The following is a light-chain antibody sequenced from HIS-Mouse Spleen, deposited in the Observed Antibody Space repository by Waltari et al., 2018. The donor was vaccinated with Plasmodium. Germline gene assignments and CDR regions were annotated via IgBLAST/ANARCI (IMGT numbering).Light chain of an antibody. J-gene: IGLJ3*02. CDR2: EDS. V-gene: IGLV3-10*01. CDR3: YSTDSSGNHRV. CDR1: ALPKKY. Sequence: SYELTQPPSVSVSPGQTARITCSGDALPKKYAYWYQQKSGQAPVLVIYEDSKRPSGIPGRVSCSSSGTMATLTIRGAQVEDEADYYCYSTDSSGNHRVFGGGTKLTVL.